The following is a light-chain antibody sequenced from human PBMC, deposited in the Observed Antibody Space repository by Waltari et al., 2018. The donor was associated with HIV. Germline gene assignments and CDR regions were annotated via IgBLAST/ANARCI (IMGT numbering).Light chain of an antibody. CDR2: ANT. CDR1: NSNIAAGHD. CDR3: QSYDDSLNGWV. J-gene: IGLJ3*02. V-gene: IGLV1-40*01. Sequence: QSVLTQPPSVSGAPGQRVAISCTGSNSNIAAGHDVHWFQQVPGTAPKLLIHANTNRPSGVPDRFSGSKSGTSASLAITGLQAEDEADYYCQSYDDSLNGWVFGGGTKLTVL.